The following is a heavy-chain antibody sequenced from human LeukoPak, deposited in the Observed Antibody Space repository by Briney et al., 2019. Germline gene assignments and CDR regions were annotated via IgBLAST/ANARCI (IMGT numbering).Heavy chain of an antibody. CDR2: IIPILGIA. J-gene: IGHJ6*02. Sequence: ASVKVSCKASGGTFSSYAISWVRQAPGQGLEWMGRIIPILGIANYAQKFQGRVTITADKSTSTAHMELSSLRSEDTAVYYCARPRRIATAGTDYYGMDVWGQGTTVTVSS. D-gene: IGHD6-13*01. CDR3: ARPRRIATAGTDYYGMDV. V-gene: IGHV1-69*04. CDR1: GGTFSSYA.